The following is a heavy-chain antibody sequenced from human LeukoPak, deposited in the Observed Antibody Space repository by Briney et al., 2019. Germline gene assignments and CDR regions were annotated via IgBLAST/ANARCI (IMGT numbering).Heavy chain of an antibody. Sequence: SETLSLTCTVSGGSISSYYWSWIRQPPGKGLEWIGYIYYSGSTNYNPSLKSRVTISVDTSKNQFSLKLSSVTAADPAVYYCARASYQLPPYYYYFMVVWGKGTTVTVSS. CDR2: IYYSGST. CDR1: GGSISSYY. V-gene: IGHV4-59*01. CDR3: ARASYQLPPYYYYFMVV. D-gene: IGHD2-2*01. J-gene: IGHJ6*03.